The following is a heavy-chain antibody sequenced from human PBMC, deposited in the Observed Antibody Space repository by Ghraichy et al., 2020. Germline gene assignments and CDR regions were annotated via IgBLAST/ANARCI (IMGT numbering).Heavy chain of an antibody. Sequence: GSLILSCAASGFTFSSYSMTWVRQAPGKGLEEVAKIKPDGSEEFYVGSVKGRFTISRDNAKNSLYLQMNSLRAADTAVYYCARDGHLRGPEGFDIWGQGTMVTVSS. D-gene: IGHD1-14*01. CDR1: GFTFSSYS. V-gene: IGHV3-7*01. CDR3: ARDGHLRGPEGFDI. J-gene: IGHJ3*02. CDR2: IKPDGSEE.